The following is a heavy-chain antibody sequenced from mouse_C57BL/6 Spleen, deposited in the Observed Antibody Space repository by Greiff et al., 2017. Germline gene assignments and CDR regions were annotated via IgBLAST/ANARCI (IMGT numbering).Heavy chain of an antibody. D-gene: IGHD3-2*02. CDR1: GYTFTSYW. Sequence: QVQQQQPGAELVKPGASVKLSCKASGYTFTSYWMHWVKQRPGQGLEWIGMIHPNSGSTNYNEKFKSKATLTVEKSSSTAYMQLSSLTSEDSAVYYCAKTAQAYYFDYWGQGTTLTVSS. J-gene: IGHJ2*01. CDR3: AKTAQAYYFDY. CDR2: IHPNSGST. V-gene: IGHV1-64*01.